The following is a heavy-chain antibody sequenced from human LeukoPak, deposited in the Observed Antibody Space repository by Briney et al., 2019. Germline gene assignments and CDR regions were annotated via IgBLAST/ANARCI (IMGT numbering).Heavy chain of an antibody. Sequence: GGSLRLSCAASGFTFSSYGMHWVRQAPGKGLEWVAFIRYDGSNKYYADSVKGRFTISRDNSKNTLYLQMNSLRAEDTAVYYCARWIIAVAGRFDYWGQGTLVTVSS. V-gene: IGHV3-30*02. D-gene: IGHD6-19*01. J-gene: IGHJ4*02. CDR2: IRYDGSNK. CDR1: GFTFSSYG. CDR3: ARWIIAVAGRFDY.